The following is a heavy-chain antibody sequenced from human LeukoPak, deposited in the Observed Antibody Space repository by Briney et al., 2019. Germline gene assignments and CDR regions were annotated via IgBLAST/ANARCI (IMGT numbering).Heavy chain of an antibody. Sequence: ASVKASCKASGYTFTGYYMHWVRQAPGQGLEWMGWINPNSGGTSYARKFQGRVTMTRDMSTSTVYMELSSLRSEDTAVYYCARDGREHYYYYMDVWGKGTTVTVSS. J-gene: IGHJ6*03. CDR3: ARDGREHYYYYMDV. D-gene: IGHD1-26*01. CDR2: INPNSGGT. CDR1: GYTFTGYY. V-gene: IGHV1-2*02.